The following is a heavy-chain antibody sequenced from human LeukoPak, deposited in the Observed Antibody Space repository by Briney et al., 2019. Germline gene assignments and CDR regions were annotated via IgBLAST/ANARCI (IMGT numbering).Heavy chain of an antibody. Sequence: SSETLSLTCTVSGGSISSRNYYWGWIRQPPGEGLEWIGKISDSGNTYYSPSLRSRVTISIDTSKNQFSLKLSSVTATDTAVYYCARGEKVLDYFYYWGQGTLVTVSS. CDR2: ISDSGNT. J-gene: IGHJ4*02. CDR1: GGSISSRNYY. V-gene: IGHV4-39*01. D-gene: IGHD3-16*01. CDR3: ARGEKVLDYFYY.